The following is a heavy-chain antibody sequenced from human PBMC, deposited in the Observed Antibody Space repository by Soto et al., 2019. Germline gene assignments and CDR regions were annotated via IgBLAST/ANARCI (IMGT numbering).Heavy chain of an antibody. D-gene: IGHD3-9*01. Sequence: GGSLRLSCAASGVTISDSTIHWVRQAYGKGLELFGRIRSTTNTYATAYGASVKGRFIISRDDSEDTAYLQMNSLKSEDTAVYYCTRQYLLWGPFDNWGLGTLVTVSS. CDR1: GVTISDST. CDR2: IRSTTNTYAT. V-gene: IGHV3-73*01. CDR3: TRQYLLWGPFDN. J-gene: IGHJ4*02.